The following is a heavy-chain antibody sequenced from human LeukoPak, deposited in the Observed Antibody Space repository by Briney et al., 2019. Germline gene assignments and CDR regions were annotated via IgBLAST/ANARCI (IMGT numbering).Heavy chain of an antibody. Sequence: GGSLRLSCTASGFTFGDYAMSWVRQAPGKGLEWVGFIRSKAYGGTTEYAASVKGRFTISRDDSKSIAYLQMNSLKTEDTAVYYCTRAPGIAVAGIDYWGQGTLVTVSS. D-gene: IGHD6-19*01. J-gene: IGHJ4*02. CDR2: IRSKAYGGTT. V-gene: IGHV3-49*04. CDR3: TRAPGIAVAGIDY. CDR1: GFTFGDYA.